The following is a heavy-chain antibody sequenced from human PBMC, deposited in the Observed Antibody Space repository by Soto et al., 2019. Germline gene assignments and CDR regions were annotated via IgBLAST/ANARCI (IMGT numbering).Heavy chain of an antibody. V-gene: IGHV3-23*01. Sequence: GGSLRLSCAASGFTFSSYAMSWVRQAPGKGLEWVSAISGSGGSTYYADSVKGRFTISRDNSKNTLYLQMNSLRAEDTAVYYCAKDGSGELLWFGEFPSRQYFQHWGQGTLVTVSS. CDR1: GFTFSSYA. J-gene: IGHJ1*01. D-gene: IGHD3-10*01. CDR2: ISGSGGST. CDR3: AKDGSGELLWFGEFPSRQYFQH.